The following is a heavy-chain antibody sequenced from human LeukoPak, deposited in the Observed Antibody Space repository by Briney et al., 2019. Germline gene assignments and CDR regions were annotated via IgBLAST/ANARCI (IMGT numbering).Heavy chain of an antibody. V-gene: IGHV4-34*01. D-gene: IGHD3-10*01. CDR2: INHSGST. J-gene: IGHJ6*03. Sequence: KPSETLSLTCAVYGGSFSGYYWSWIRQPPGKGLEWIGEINHSGSTNYNPSLKSRVTISVDTSKNQFSLKLSSVTAADTAVYYCARGMVRGVTYYYYYMDVWGKGTTVTISS. CDR3: ARGMVRGVTYYYYYMDV. CDR1: GGSFSGYY.